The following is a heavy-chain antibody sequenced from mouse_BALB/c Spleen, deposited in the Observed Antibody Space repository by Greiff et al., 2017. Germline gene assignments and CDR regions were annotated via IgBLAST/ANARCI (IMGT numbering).Heavy chain of an antibody. V-gene: IGHV1S135*01. J-gene: IGHJ4*01. CDR2: IDPFNGGT. Sequence: EVQLQQSGPELMKPGASVKISCKASGYSFTSYYMHWVKQSHGMSLEWIGYIDPFNGGTSYNQKFKGKATLTVDKSSSTAYMHLSSLTSEDSAVYYCARPYGNPYYAMDYWGQGTSVTVSS. CDR1: GYSFTSYY. CDR3: ARPYGNPYYAMDY. D-gene: IGHD2-1*01.